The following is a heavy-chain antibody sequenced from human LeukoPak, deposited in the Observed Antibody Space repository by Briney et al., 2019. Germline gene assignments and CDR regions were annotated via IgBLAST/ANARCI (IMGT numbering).Heavy chain of an antibody. D-gene: IGHD3-16*01. CDR2: IYPGDSDT. CDR1: GYSFTGYW. Sequence: GESLKISCKASGYSFTGYWIGWVRQMPGKGLEWMGIIYPGDSDTRYSPSFQGQVTISADKSISTAYLQWSSLKASDTAMYYCARPSLRIGGGGAFDIWGQGTMVTVSS. V-gene: IGHV5-51*01. J-gene: IGHJ3*02. CDR3: ARPSLRIGGGGAFDI.